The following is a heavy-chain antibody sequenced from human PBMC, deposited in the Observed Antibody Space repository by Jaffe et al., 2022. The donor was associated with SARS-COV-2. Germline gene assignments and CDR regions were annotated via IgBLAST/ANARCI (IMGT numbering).Heavy chain of an antibody. CDR3: TTYYFDSSAYRFAFDI. J-gene: IGHJ3*02. CDR1: GFSFSKAW. V-gene: IGHV3-15*01. Sequence: EVQLVESGGGLVKPGEPLTLSCAASGFSFSKAWMSWVRQAPGKGLEWVGRIKSITDGGTIDYAAPVAGRFTVSRDDSKNTLHLHMNSLKTDDTAVYYCTTYYFDSSAYRFAFDIWGQGTTVNVSS. D-gene: IGHD3-22*01. CDR2: IKSITDGGTI.